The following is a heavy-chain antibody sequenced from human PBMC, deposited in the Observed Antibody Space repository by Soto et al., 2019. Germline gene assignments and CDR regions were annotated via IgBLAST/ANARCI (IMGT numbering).Heavy chain of an antibody. CDR3: ARDPALRGIHFDY. D-gene: IGHD4-17*01. J-gene: IGHJ4*02. V-gene: IGHV3-30-3*01. CDR2: ISYDGNNK. CDR1: GFTFSSYA. Sequence: QVQLVESGGGVVQPGRSLRLSCATSGFTFSSYAMHWVRQAPGKGLEWVAVISYDGNNKYYADSVKGRFTISRDSSKNTLYLQMNSLRAEDTALYYCARDPALRGIHFDYWGQGTLVTVSS.